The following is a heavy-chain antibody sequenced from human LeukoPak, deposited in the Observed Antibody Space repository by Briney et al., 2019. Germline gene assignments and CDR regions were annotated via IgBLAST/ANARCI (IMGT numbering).Heavy chain of an antibody. V-gene: IGHV3-30-3*01. CDR1: GFTFSSYA. CDR2: ISYGGTNK. D-gene: IGHD3-22*01. CDR3: ARGSTYYYGSRPDAFDI. Sequence: GGSLRLSCAASGFTFSSYAMVWVRQAPGQGLEWVAVISYGGTNKYYADSVTGRFTISRDNAKNSLYLQMNSLRAEDTAVYYCARGSTYYYGSRPDAFDIWGQGTMVTVSS. J-gene: IGHJ3*02.